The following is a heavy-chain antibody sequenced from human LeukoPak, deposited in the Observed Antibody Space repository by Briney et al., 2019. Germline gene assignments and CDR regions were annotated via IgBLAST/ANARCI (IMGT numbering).Heavy chain of an antibody. CDR1: GFTFSRYS. CDR3: ASPAGVSSEYEYFQH. CDR2: IDSSSTYI. V-gene: IGHV3-21*03. D-gene: IGHD4-23*01. J-gene: IGHJ1*01. Sequence: GGSLRLSCTASGFTFSRYSMNWVRQAPGKGLEWVSSIDSSSTYIYYADSVKGRFTISRDNAKNSLYLQMSSLRAEDTAVYYCASPAGVSSEYEYFQHWGQGTLVTVSS.